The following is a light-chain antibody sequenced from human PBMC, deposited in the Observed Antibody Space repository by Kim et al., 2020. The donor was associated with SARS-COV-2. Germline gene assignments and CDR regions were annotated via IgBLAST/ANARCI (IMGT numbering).Light chain of an antibody. CDR3: SSYTRTDTVV. J-gene: IGLJ2*01. CDR1: SSDVGGYKY. CDR2: DVD. Sequence: GQSFTISCAGTSSDVGGYKYVSWYRQQPGTAPKLMIYDVDNRPSGVSDRFSGSKSGNTASLTISGLQAEDEGDYYCSSYTRTDTVVFGGWTQLTVL. V-gene: IGLV2-14*03.